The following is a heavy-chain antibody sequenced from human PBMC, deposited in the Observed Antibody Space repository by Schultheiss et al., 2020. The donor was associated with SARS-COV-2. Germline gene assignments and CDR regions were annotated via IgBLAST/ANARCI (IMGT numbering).Heavy chain of an antibody. D-gene: IGHD1-26*01. CDR1: GGSISSGSYY. J-gene: IGHJ4*02. Sequence: SQTLSLTCTVSGGSISSGSYYWSWIRQPPGKGLEWIGEINHSGSTNYNPSLKSRVTISVDTSKNQFSLKLSSVTAADTAVYYCARSPEPSGSSDYWGQGTLVTVSS. V-gene: IGHV4-39*07. CDR3: ARSPEPSGSSDY. CDR2: INHSGST.